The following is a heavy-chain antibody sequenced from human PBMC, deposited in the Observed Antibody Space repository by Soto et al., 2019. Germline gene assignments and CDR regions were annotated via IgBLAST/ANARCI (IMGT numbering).Heavy chain of an antibody. CDR2: ISDDGSNK. CDR1: GFTVSSND. Sequence: QVQLVESGGGVVQPGRSLRLSCAASGFTVSSNDMHWVRQAPGKGLEWVAVISDDGSNKYYADSGKGRFTISRDNCKNTLYLQMNRLRAEDAAVYYGENESVAWNVGTWFDPWGQGTLVSVSS. D-gene: IGHD1-1*01. CDR3: ENESVAWNVGTWFDP. V-gene: IGHV3-30*18. J-gene: IGHJ5*02.